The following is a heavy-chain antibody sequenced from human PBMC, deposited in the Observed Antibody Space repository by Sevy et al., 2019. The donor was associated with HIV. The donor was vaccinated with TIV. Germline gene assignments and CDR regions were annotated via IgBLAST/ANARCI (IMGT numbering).Heavy chain of an antibody. J-gene: IGHJ4*02. CDR3: ATVARMQLWLADF. V-gene: IGHV3-48*01. CDR2: ISGSSSSI. Sequence: GGSLRLSCVVSGFALSSHGMSWVRQAPGKGLEWVSYISGSSSSIYYADSVRGRFTISRDNAQSSLYLQMDSLRAEDMAVFFCATVARMQLWLADFWGQGSRVTVSA. CDR1: GFALSSHG. D-gene: IGHD5-18*01.